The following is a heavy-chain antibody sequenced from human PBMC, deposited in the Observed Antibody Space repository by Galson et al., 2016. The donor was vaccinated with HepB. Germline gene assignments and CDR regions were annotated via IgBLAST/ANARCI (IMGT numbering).Heavy chain of an antibody. Sequence: SLRLSCAAPGFTSGCYWVHWVRQAPGKGLVWVSRINTDGSTRDYADFVKGRCTISRDNAKSIIYLQMTSLRVEYQAVYYCACAWYYNMDVWGQGTTVSVSS. J-gene: IGHJ6*02. CDR1: GFTSGCYW. CDR3: ACAWYYNMDV. CDR2: INTDGSTR. V-gene: IGHV3-74*01.